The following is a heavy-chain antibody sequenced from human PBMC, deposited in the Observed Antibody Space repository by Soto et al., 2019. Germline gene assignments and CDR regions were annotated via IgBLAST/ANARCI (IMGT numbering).Heavy chain of an antibody. CDR3: ARDRAIFGVVRYGMDV. D-gene: IGHD3-3*01. CDR2: ISAYNGNT. V-gene: IGHV1-18*01. Sequence: GASVKVSCKASGYTFTSYGISWVRQAPGQGLEWMGWISAYNGNTSYAQKLQGRVTMTTDTSTSTAYMELRSLRSDDTAVYYCARDRAIFGVVRYGMDVWGQGTTVTV. J-gene: IGHJ6*02. CDR1: GYTFTSYG.